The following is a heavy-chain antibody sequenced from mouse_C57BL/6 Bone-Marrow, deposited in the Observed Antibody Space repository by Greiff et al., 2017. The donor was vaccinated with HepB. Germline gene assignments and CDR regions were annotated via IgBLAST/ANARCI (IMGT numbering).Heavy chain of an antibody. CDR1: GYSFTDYN. CDR3: AREGPLLRSPYAMDY. CDR2: INPNYGTT. D-gene: IGHD1-1*01. V-gene: IGHV1-39*01. J-gene: IGHJ4*01. Sequence: VQLKQSGPELVKPGASVKISCKASGYSFTDYNMNWVKQSNGKSLEWIGVINPNYGTTSYNQKFKGKATLTVDQSSSTAYMQLNSLTSEDSAVYYWAREGPLLRSPYAMDYWGQGTSVTVSS.